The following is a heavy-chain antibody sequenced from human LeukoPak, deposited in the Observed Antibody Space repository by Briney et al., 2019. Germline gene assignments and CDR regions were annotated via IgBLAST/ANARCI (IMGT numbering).Heavy chain of an antibody. Sequence: GGSLRLSCAASGFTFSSHWMTWVRQAPGKGLEWVANIKQDGSEKYYVDSVKGRFTLSRDNAKNSLYLQMNSLRDEDTAVYYCTRDRGSGLWGQGTMVTVSS. V-gene: IGHV3-7*01. CDR3: TRDRGSGL. CDR2: IKQDGSEK. J-gene: IGHJ3*01. D-gene: IGHD2-15*01. CDR1: GFTFSSHW.